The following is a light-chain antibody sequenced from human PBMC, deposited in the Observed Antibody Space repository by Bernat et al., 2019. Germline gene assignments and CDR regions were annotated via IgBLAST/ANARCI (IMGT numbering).Light chain of an antibody. V-gene: IGLV2-14*03. CDR1: SSDVGGYNY. CDR2: DVN. CDR3: TSATSSSTLV. J-gene: IGLJ1*01. Sequence: QSALTQPRSVSGSPGQSVTISCTGTSSDVGGYNYVSWYQHHPGKAPKLMIYDVNNRPSGVPNRFSGSKSGNTASLTISGLQTEDEADYYCTSATSSSTLVFGTGTEVTVL.